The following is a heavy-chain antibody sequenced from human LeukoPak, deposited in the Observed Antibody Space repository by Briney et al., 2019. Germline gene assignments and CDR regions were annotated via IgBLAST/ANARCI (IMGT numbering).Heavy chain of an antibody. CDR3: ARLAYGYFDY. CDR2: IKEDGSEK. Sequence: GGSLRLSCAASGFTFSSYSMNWVRQAPGKGLEWVANIKEDGSEKYYVDSVKGRFTISRDKAKNSLYLQMNSLRAEDTAVYYCARLAYGYFDYWGQGTLVTVSS. J-gene: IGHJ4*02. V-gene: IGHV3-7*01. D-gene: IGHD4-17*01. CDR1: GFTFSSYS.